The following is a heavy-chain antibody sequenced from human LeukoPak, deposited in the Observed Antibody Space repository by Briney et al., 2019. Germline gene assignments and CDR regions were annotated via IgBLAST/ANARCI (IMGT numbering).Heavy chain of an antibody. J-gene: IGHJ3*02. D-gene: IGHD3-10*01. CDR3: ARERLTVLLWFGELPQHDAFDI. CDR1: GYTFSSYA. CDR2: INAGNGNT. Sequence: ASVKVSCKGSGYTFSSYAMHWVRQAPGQRLEWMGWINAGNGNTKYSQKFQGRVTITRDTSASTAYMELSSLRSEDTAVYYCARERLTVLLWFGELPQHDAFDIWGQGTMVTVSS. V-gene: IGHV1-3*01.